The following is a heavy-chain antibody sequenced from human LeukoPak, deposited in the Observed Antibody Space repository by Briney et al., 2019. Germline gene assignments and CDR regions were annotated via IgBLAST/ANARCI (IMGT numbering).Heavy chain of an antibody. CDR2: INPAGSEK. CDR1: GFTFSSYW. D-gene: IGHD5-18*01. Sequence: PGGSLRLSCAASGFTFSSYWMSWVRQAPGKGLEWVANINPAGSEKYYVDSVKGRFTISRDNAKNSLYLQMNSLRAEDTAVYYCARDWSLNTAMAPRVSQTDVWGTGHTFSVSS. V-gene: IGHV3-7*01. CDR3: ARDWSLNTAMAPRVSQTDV. J-gene: IGHJ6*04.